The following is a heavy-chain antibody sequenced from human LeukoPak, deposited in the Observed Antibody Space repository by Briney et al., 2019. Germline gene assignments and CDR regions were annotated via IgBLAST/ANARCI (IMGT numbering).Heavy chain of an antibody. Sequence: SETLSLTCTVSGGSISIYYGSWIRQPPGKGLEWIGYIYYRGHTNYNPSLKSRVTISVDTSKNQFSLKLSSVTAADTAVYYCAREKQRDGYIESDYWGQGTLVTVSS. V-gene: IGHV4-59*01. CDR1: GGSISIYY. CDR2: IYYRGHT. D-gene: IGHD5-24*01. J-gene: IGHJ4*02. CDR3: AREKQRDGYIESDY.